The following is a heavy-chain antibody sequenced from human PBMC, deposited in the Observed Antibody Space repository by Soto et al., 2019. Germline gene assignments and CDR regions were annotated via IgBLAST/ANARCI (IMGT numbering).Heavy chain of an antibody. CDR1: GYTFTSYD. CDR3: ARVQGVLLWFGELLGDAFDI. V-gene: IGHV1-8*01. Sequence: ASVKVSCKASGYTFTSYDINWVRQATGQGLEWMGWMNPNSGNTGYAQKFQGRVTMTRNTSISTAYMELSSLRSQDTAVYYCARVQGVLLWFGELLGDAFDIWGQGTMVTVSS. D-gene: IGHD3-10*01. CDR2: MNPNSGNT. J-gene: IGHJ3*02.